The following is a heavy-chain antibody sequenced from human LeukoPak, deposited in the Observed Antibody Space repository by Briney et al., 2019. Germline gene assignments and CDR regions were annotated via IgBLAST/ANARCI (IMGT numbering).Heavy chain of an antibody. Sequence: SETLSLTCTGSGGSISSSSYYWGWIRQPPGKGLEWIGSIYYSGSTYYNPSLKSRVTISVDKSKNQFSLKLSSVTAADTAVYYCARHYDGNPFDYWGQGTLVTVSS. CDR3: ARHYDGNPFDY. D-gene: IGHD5-12*01. CDR2: IYYSGST. V-gene: IGHV4-39*01. J-gene: IGHJ4*02. CDR1: GGSISSSSYY.